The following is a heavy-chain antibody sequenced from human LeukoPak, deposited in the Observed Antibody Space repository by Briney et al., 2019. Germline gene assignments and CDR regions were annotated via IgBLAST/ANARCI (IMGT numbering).Heavy chain of an antibody. CDR2: ISDTGGNT. J-gene: IGHJ4*02. Sequence: GGSLRLSCVASEFTFTNYGMNGVRHAPGKGLEWVSSISDTGGNTYYADPVKGRFTVSRDNSKNTLYLQMSSLRGEETAVYYCAKRVPYNSSSVYLDLWGLGTLVTVSS. D-gene: IGHD6-6*01. CDR1: EFTFTNYG. CDR3: AKRVPYNSSSVYLDL. V-gene: IGHV3-23*01.